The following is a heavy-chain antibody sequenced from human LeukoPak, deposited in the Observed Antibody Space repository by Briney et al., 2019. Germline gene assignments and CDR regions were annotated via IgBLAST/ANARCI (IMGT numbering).Heavy chain of an antibody. Sequence: GESLKISCKGSGYSFTSYWNGWVRPMPGKGLEWMGIIYPGDSDTRYSPSFQGQVTISADKSISTAYLQWSSLKASDTAMYYCARSRYCSSTSCWTNWFDPWGQGTLVTVSS. V-gene: IGHV5-51*01. J-gene: IGHJ5*02. CDR1: GYSFTSYW. CDR3: ARSRYCSSTSCWTNWFDP. D-gene: IGHD2-2*01. CDR2: IYPGDSDT.